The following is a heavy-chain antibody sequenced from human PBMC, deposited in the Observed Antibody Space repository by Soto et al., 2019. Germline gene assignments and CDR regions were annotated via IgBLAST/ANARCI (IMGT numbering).Heavy chain of an antibody. CDR2: ISYDGSNK. CDR3: VKDIR. CDR1: VFTFSSYG. J-gene: IGHJ4*02. Sequence: PGGSLRLSCAASVFTFSSYGMHWVRQGPGKGLVWVAVISYDGSNKDYADSVKGRFTISRDNAKNTLYLQMNSLRVEDTAVYYCVKDIRWGRGTLVTVSS. V-gene: IGHV3-30*18.